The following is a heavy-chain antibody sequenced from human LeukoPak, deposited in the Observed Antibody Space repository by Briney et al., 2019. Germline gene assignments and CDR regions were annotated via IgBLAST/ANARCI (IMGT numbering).Heavy chain of an antibody. Sequence: PGGSLRLSCAASGFTFSSYWMHWVRQAPGKGLVWVSRINSDGSSTSYADSVKGRFTISRDNAKNSLYLQMNSLRAEDTAVYYCARDAAGIAAAVYWGQGTLVTVSS. D-gene: IGHD6-13*01. J-gene: IGHJ4*02. CDR3: ARDAAGIAAAVY. CDR2: INSDGSST. V-gene: IGHV3-74*01. CDR1: GFTFSSYW.